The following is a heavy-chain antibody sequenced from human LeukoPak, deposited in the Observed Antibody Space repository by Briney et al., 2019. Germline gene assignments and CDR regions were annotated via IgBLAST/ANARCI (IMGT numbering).Heavy chain of an antibody. D-gene: IGHD1-26*01. V-gene: IGHV1-24*01. CDR3: ATGIPLSIGSYHDFDY. Sequence: ASVKVSCKVSGYTLTELSMHWVRQAPGKGLEWMGGFDPEDGETIYAQKFQGRVTMTEDTSTDTAYMELSSLRSEDTAVYYCATGIPLSIGSYHDFDYWGQGTLVTVSS. CDR2: FDPEDGET. J-gene: IGHJ4*02. CDR1: GYTLTELS.